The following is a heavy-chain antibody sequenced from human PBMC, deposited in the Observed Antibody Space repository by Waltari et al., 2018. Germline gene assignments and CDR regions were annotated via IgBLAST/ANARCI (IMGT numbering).Heavy chain of an antibody. CDR3: ARDKWLRS. CDR2: IYYSGST. CDR1: GGSISSYY. V-gene: IGHV4-59*01. Sequence: QVQLQESGPGLVKPSETLSLTCTVSGGSISSYYWSWIRQPPGKGLEWNGYIYYSGSTNYTPSLKSRVTISVDTSKNQFSLKLSSVTAADTAVYYCARDKWLRSWVQGTLVTVSS. D-gene: IGHD5-12*01. J-gene: IGHJ4*02.